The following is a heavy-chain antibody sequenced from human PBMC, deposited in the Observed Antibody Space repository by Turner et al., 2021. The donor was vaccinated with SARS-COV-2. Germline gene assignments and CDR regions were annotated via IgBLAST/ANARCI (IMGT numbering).Heavy chain of an antibody. CDR1: GVDISDNY. D-gene: IGHD3-10*01. J-gene: IGHJ5*02. CDR2: IYAGGNT. V-gene: IGHV3-66*01. CDR3: VRDRGRSKGWFDH. Sequence: DVQLVESGGDLVQPGGSLRIPCANSGVDISDNYVAWIRQTPGTGLEWVSIIYAGGNTYYGDSVRGRFTISRDISKNSIYLQMNSLRAEDTALYYCVRDRGRSKGWFDHWGQGTLVTVSS.